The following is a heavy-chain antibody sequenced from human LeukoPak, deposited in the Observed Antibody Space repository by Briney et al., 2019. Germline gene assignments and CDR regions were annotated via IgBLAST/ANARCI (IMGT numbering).Heavy chain of an antibody. CDR1: GFTFSSYA. J-gene: IGHJ4*02. CDR2: ISGSGGST. Sequence: QSGGSLRLSCAASGFTFSSYAMSWVRQAPGKGPEWVSAISGSGGSTYYADSVKGRFTISGDNSKNTLYLQMNSLRAEDTAVYYCAKERGNYYDSSGYNDYWGQGTLVTVSS. D-gene: IGHD3-22*01. CDR3: AKERGNYYDSSGYNDY. V-gene: IGHV3-23*01.